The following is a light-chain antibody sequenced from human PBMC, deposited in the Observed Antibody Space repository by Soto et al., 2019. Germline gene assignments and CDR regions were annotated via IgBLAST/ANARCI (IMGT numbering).Light chain of an antibody. CDR1: TGAVTSGHS. CDR2: DTT. J-gene: IGLJ3*02. V-gene: IGLV7-46*01. CDR3: LLHYNGARV. Sequence: QTVVTQEPSLTVSPGGTVILTCGSSTGAVTSGHSPYWFQQKPGQAPRTLIYDTTNKHSWTPARFSGSLLGGKGALTLSGAQPDDEADYDSLLHYNGARVFGGGTKLTVL.